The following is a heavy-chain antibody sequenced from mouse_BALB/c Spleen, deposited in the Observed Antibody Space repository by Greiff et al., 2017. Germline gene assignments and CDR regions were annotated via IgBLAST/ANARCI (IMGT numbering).Heavy chain of an antibody. CDR1: GFTFSDYY. Sequence: EVQRVESGGGLVKPGGSLKLSCAASGFTFSDYYMYWVRQTPEKRLEWVATISDGGSYTYYPDSVKGRFTISRDNAKNNLYLQMSSLKSEDTAMYYCARVSTTAEDYWGQGTTLTVSS. J-gene: IGHJ2*01. CDR3: ARVSTTAEDY. CDR2: ISDGGSYT. D-gene: IGHD1-2*01. V-gene: IGHV5-4*02.